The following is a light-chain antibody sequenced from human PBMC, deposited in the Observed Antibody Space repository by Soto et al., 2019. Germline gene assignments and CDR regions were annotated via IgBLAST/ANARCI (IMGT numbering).Light chain of an antibody. J-gene: IGLJ2*01. V-gene: IGLV2-8*01. CDR3: SSYTSSSIYVV. CDR2: EVS. CDR1: SSDVGTYEF. Sequence: QSALTQPPSASGSPGQSVTISCTGSSSDVGTYEFVSWYQQHPGKAPRLMIYEVSKRPSGVPERFSGSKSGNTASLTVSGLLAEDEADYYCSSYTSSSIYVVFGGGTKLTVL.